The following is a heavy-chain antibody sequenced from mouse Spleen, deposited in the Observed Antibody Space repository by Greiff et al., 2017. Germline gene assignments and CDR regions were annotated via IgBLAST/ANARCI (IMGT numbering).Heavy chain of an antibody. CDR1: GYTFTDYE. Sequence: QVQLQQSGAELVRPGASVTLSCKASGYTFTDYEMHWVKQTPVHGLEWIGAIDPETGGTAYNQKFKGKAILTADKSSSTAYMELRSLTSEDSAVYYCTRGGYYEGFAYWGQGTLVTVSA. V-gene: IGHV1-15*01. D-gene: IGHD2-3*01. J-gene: IGHJ3*01. CDR2: IDPETGGT. CDR3: TRGGYYEGFAY.